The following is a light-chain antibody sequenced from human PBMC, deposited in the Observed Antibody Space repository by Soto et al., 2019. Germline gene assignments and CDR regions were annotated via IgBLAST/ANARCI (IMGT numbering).Light chain of an antibody. Sequence: EIVMTQSPATLSVSPGERATLSCRASQSVGSNLAWYQQRPGQAPRLLIYRASTRATGITPRFTGSGSGTVFPLTVSSLQSEDFAVYYCQQYNPSPQTFGQGTKVEIK. V-gene: IGKV3-15*01. CDR1: QSVGSN. CDR3: QQYNPSPQT. J-gene: IGKJ1*01. CDR2: RAS.